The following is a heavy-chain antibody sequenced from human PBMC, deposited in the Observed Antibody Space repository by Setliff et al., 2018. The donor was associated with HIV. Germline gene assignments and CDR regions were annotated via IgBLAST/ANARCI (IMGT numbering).Heavy chain of an antibody. CDR2: IYHTGST. D-gene: IGHD3-10*01. Sequence: SETLSLTCAVSGYSISSGYYWGWIRHPPGKGLEWIGSIYHTGSTYYNPSLKSRVTISVDTSKNQFSLKLSSVTAADTAVYYCARLGDYGSGGWFDPWGQGTLVTVS. CDR1: GYSISSGYY. V-gene: IGHV4-38-2*01. CDR3: ARLGDYGSGGWFDP. J-gene: IGHJ5*02.